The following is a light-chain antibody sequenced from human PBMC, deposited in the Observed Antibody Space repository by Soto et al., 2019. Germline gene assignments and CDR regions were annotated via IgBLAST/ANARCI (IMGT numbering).Light chain of an antibody. CDR3: QQYGTSPSWT. J-gene: IGKJ1*01. V-gene: IGKV3-20*01. CDR2: SAS. CDR1: QSVSIH. Sequence: ETLMTQSPGTLSVSLGERSTLSCSASQSVSIHLAWYQQKPGQAPRLLIYSASSRATGIPDKFSGSGSGTDFTLTISRLEPEDFAVYYCQQYGTSPSWTFGQGTKVDIK.